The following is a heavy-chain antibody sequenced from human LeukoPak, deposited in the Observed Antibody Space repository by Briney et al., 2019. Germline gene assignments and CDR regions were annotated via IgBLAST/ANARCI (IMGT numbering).Heavy chain of an antibody. CDR3: ARVRYDFWSGYPGGYYYYYMDV. V-gene: IGHV1-2*02. CDR2: INPNNGGT. CDR1: VYTFTRYY. D-gene: IGHD3-3*01. Sequence: SLRVSRKPAVYTFTRYYMHWVRAAPGQAQEWVGWINPNNGGTHYAQKFQGRVIMTRDTSISTAYMELSRLRSDDTAVYYCARVRYDFWSGYPGGYYYYYMDVWGKGTTVTVSS. J-gene: IGHJ6*03.